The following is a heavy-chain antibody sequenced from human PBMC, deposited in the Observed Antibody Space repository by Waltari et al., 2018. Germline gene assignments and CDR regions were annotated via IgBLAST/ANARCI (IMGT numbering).Heavy chain of an antibody. Sequence: EVQLVESGGGLVQPGGSLRLSCAASGLTFSSYAMHWVRQAPGKGLEYVSAISSNGGSTYYANSVKGRFTISRDNSKNTLYLQMGSLRAEDMAVYYCARDQGYYYDSSGFDYWGQGTLVTVSS. CDR3: ARDQGYYYDSSGFDY. V-gene: IGHV3-64*01. J-gene: IGHJ4*02. D-gene: IGHD3-22*01. CDR2: ISSNGGST. CDR1: GLTFSSYA.